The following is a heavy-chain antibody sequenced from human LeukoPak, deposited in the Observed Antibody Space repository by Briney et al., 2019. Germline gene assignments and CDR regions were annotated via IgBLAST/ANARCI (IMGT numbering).Heavy chain of an antibody. D-gene: IGHD7-27*01. CDR1: GFNFNTYS. J-gene: IGHJ6*02. V-gene: IGHV3-21*01. Sequence: PGGSLRLSCAVSGFNFNTYSMNWVRQAPGKGPEWVSSISSTSNYIYYAESVKGRFAVSRDNAKNSLYLQMNSLRADDTAVHYCARAGDILLVSYLHYYGMDVWGQGTTVIVSS. CDR2: ISSTSNYI. CDR3: ARAGDILLVSYLHYYGMDV.